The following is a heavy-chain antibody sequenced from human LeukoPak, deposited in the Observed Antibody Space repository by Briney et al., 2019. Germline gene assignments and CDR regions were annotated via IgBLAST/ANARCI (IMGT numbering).Heavy chain of an antibody. D-gene: IGHD6-6*01. CDR2: IYYSGST. V-gene: IGHV4-61*08. J-gene: IGHJ6*03. CDR1: GGSISSGDYY. Sequence: SETLSLTCTVSGGSISSGDYYWSWIRQPPGKGLEWIGYIYYSGSTKYNPSLKSRVTISVDTSKNQFSLRLSSVTAADTAVYYCARARVYRVGSSADYYYYMDVWGKGTAVTVSS. CDR3: ARARVYRVGSSADYYYYMDV.